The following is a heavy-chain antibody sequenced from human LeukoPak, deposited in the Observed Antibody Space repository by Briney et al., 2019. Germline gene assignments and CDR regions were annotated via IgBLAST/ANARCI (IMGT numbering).Heavy chain of an antibody. D-gene: IGHD6-19*01. CDR2: ISYDGSNK. J-gene: IGHJ4*02. V-gene: IGHV3-30-3*01. CDR3: ARDQVAGTDY. CDR1: GFTFSSYA. Sequence: GGSLRLSCAASGFTFSSYAMHWVRQAPGKGLEWVAVISYDGSNKYYADSVKGRFTISRDNSKNTLYLQMNSLRAEDTAVYYCARDQVAGTDYWGQGTLVTVSS.